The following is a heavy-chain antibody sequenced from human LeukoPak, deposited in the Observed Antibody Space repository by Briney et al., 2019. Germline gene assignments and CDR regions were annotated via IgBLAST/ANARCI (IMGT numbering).Heavy chain of an antibody. CDR1: GFTLSNYC. V-gene: IGHV3-7*01. D-gene: IGHD3/OR15-3a*01. J-gene: IGHJ4*02. Sequence: GGSLRLSCAASGFTLSNYCMTWVRQAPGKGLEWVANINQDGSDRNYVDSVKGRFTISRDNAKNSLFLQVNSLRVEDTAVYYCSRAGANWGYRWYYDFWGQGTLVTVSP. CDR2: INQDGSDR. CDR3: SRAGANWGYRWYYDF.